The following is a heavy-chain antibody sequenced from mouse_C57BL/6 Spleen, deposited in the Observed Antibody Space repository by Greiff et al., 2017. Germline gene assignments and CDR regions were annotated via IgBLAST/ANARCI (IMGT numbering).Heavy chain of an antibody. D-gene: IGHD2-4*01. Sequence: VQLQQPGAELVKPGASVKLSCKASGYTFTSYWMQWVKQRPGQGLEWIGAIDPSDSYTNYNQKFKGKATLTVDTSSSTAYMQLSSLTSEDSAVYYCARYPYDYDFDYWGQGTTLTVSS. CDR2: IDPSDSYT. V-gene: IGHV1-50*01. J-gene: IGHJ2*01. CDR3: ARYPYDYDFDY. CDR1: GYTFTSYW.